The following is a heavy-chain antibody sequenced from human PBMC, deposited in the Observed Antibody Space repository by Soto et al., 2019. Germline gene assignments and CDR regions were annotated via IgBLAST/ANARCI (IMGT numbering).Heavy chain of an antibody. V-gene: IGHV3-30*18. CDR2: ISYDGSNK. D-gene: IGHD6-13*01. J-gene: IGHJ6*02. CDR3: AKGIAAAGPPKYYYYGMDV. CDR1: GFTFSSYG. Sequence: PGWSLRLSCAASGFTFSSYGMHWVRQAPGKGLEWVAVISYDGSNKYYADSVKGRFTISRDNSKNTLYLQMNSLRAEDTAVYYCAKGIAAAGPPKYYYYGMDVWGQGTTVTVSS.